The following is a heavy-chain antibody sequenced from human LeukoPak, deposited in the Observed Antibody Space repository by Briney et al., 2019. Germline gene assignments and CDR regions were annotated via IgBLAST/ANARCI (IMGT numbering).Heavy chain of an antibody. D-gene: IGHD2-2*01. V-gene: IGHV3-30*02. CDR3: ATLAVVPAAIPDY. Sequence: GGSLRLSCAASGFTFSSYGMHWVRQAAGKGLEWVAFIRYDGSNKYYADSVKGRFTISRDNSKNTLYLQMNSLRAEDTAVYYCATLAVVPAAIPDYWGQGTLVTVSS. CDR1: GFTFSSYG. CDR2: IRYDGSNK. J-gene: IGHJ4*02.